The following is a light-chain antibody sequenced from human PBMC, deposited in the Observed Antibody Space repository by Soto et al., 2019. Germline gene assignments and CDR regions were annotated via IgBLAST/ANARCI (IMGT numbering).Light chain of an antibody. J-gene: IGKJ3*01. CDR2: AAS. CDR3: QQYSSHPRAVT. V-gene: IGKV1-8*01. Sequence: ALQNKQYPSSFSASTGDRVTITCRASQGISSYLAWYQQKPGKAPKLLIYAASTLQSGVPSRFSGSGSGTDFTLTISCLQFEDFATQYTQQYSSHPRAVTFGPRTKLDI. CDR1: QGISSY.